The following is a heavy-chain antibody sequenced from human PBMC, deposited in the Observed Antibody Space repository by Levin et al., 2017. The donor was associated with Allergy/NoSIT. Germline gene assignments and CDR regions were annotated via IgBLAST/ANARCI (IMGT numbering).Heavy chain of an antibody. CDR1: GFTFSSYW. Sequence: GGSLRLSCAASGFTFSSYWMSWVRQAPGKGLEWVANIKQDGSEKYYVDSVKGRFTISRDNAKNSQYLQMNSLRAEDTAVYYCAREGVYYDFWSGYPNYFDCWGQGTLVTVSS. CDR3: AREGVYYDFWSGYPNYFDC. D-gene: IGHD3-3*01. V-gene: IGHV3-7*01. J-gene: IGHJ4*02. CDR2: IKQDGSEK.